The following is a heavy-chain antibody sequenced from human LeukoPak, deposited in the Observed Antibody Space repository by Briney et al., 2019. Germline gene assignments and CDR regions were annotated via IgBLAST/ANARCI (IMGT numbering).Heavy chain of an antibody. V-gene: IGHV4-34*01. D-gene: IGHD6-19*01. CDR3: ARLSEKQWLVGPQNWFDP. J-gene: IGHJ5*02. CDR1: GGSFSGYY. CDR2: INHSGST. Sequence: PSETLSLTCAVYGGSFSGYYWSWIRQPPGKGLEWIGEINHSGSTNYNPSLKSRVTISVDTSKNQFSLKLSSVTAADTAVYYCARLSEKQWLVGPQNWFDPWGQGTLVTVSS.